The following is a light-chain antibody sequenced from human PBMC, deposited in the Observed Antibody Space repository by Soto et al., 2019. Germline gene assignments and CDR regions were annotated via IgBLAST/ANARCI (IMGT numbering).Light chain of an antibody. CDR1: QDISNY. V-gene: IGKV1-33*01. Sequence: DTQMTQSPSSLSASVGDRVTITCQASQDISNYLNWYQQKPGKAPKLLIYDPSNLETGVPSRFSGSGSGTDFTFTISSLQPEDIATYYCQQYDNPNLTVTFGGGTKVEIK. CDR3: QQYDNPNLTVT. J-gene: IGKJ4*01. CDR2: DPS.